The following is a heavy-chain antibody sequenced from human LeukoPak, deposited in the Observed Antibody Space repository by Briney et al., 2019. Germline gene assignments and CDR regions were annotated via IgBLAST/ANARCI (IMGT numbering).Heavy chain of an antibody. CDR1: GFTFSSYA. CDR3: ARPTPRIVVGSSSDY. V-gene: IGHV3-23*01. CDR2: ISGSGGST. D-gene: IGHD2-21*01. J-gene: IGHJ4*02. Sequence: PGGSLRLSCAASGFTFSSYAMSWVRQAPGKGLEWVSAISGSGGSTYYADSAKGRFTISRDNSKNTLYLQMNSLRAEDTAVYYCARPTPRIVVGSSSDYWGQGTLVTVSS.